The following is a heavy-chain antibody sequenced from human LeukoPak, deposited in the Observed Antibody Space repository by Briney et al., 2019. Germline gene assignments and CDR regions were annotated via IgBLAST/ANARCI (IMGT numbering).Heavy chain of an antibody. Sequence: PSETLSLTCTVSGGSISSSSYYWGWIRQPPGEGLEWIGSIYYSGSTYYNPSLKSRVTISVDTSKNQFSLKLSSVTAADTAVYYCARDDVGVLWFGGVINSIGFDPWGQGTLVTVSS. J-gene: IGHJ5*02. D-gene: IGHD3-10*01. CDR2: IYYSGST. CDR1: GGSISSSSYY. CDR3: ARDDVGVLWFGGVINSIGFDP. V-gene: IGHV4-39*07.